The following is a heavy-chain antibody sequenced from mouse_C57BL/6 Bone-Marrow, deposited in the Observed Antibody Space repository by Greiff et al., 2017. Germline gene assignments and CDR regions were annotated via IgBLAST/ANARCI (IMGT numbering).Heavy chain of an antibody. CDR2: IHPNSGST. V-gene: IGHV1-64*01. CDR1: GYTFTSYW. CDR3: ARWGGNCVWYFDV. J-gene: IGHJ1*03. Sequence: VQLQQPGAELVKPGASVKLSCKASGYTFTSYWMHWVKQRPGQGLEWIGMIHPNSGSTNYNEKFKSKATLTVDKSSSTAYMELRSLTSEDSAVYFCARWGGNCVWYFDVWGTGTTVTVTA. D-gene: IGHD2-1*01.